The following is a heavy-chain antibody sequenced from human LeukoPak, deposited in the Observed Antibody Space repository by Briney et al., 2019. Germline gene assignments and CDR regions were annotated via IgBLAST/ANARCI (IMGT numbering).Heavy chain of an antibody. CDR1: GFTFSSYS. Sequence: GGSLRLSCAASGFTFSSYSMNWVRQAPGKGLEWVSSISSSSSYIYYADSVKGRFTISRDNSKNTLYLQMNSLRAEDTAVYYCARDRTGGGDAFDIWGQGTMVTVSS. V-gene: IGHV3-21*01. CDR3: ARDRTGGGDAFDI. D-gene: IGHD1-1*01. CDR2: ISSSSSYI. J-gene: IGHJ3*02.